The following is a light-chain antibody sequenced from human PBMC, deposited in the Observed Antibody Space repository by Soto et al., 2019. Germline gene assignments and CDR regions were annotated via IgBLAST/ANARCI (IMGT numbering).Light chain of an antibody. CDR1: QSVSSSY. Sequence: EIVLTQSPGTLSLSPGERATLSCRASQSVSSSYLAWYQQKPGQAPSLLIYGASSRATGIPDRFSGSGSGTDFTLPISRLEPEDFAVYYCQQYGSSLFTFGPGTKVDIK. J-gene: IGKJ3*01. V-gene: IGKV3-20*01. CDR2: GAS. CDR3: QQYGSSLFT.